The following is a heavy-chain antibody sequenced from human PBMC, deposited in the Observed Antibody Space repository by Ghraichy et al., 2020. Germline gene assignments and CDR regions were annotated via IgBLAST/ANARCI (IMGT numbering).Heavy chain of an antibody. J-gene: IGHJ4*02. V-gene: IGHV3-7*01. CDR1: GFTFSSYW. CDR2: IKQDGSEK. Sequence: GESLNISCAASGFTFSSYWMNWVRQAPGKGLEWVANIKQDGSEKYYVDSVKGRFTISRDNAKNSLYLQMNSLRAEDTAVYYCARDPDYGGKPFDYWGQGTLVTVSS. D-gene: IGHD4-23*01. CDR3: ARDPDYGGKPFDY.